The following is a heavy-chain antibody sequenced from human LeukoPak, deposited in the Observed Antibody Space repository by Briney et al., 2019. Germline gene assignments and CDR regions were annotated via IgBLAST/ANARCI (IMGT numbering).Heavy chain of an antibody. CDR3: ARAKEGGYSYGDYYYYMDV. V-gene: IGHV1-8*03. D-gene: IGHD5-18*01. CDR2: MTTNSGNT. CDR1: GYTFTSYD. J-gene: IGHJ6*03. Sequence: ASVKVSCKASGYTFTSYDINWVRHGTGQGLEWMGWMTTNSGNTGYAQKFQGRVTITRNTSISTAYMELSSLRSEDTAVYYCARAKEGGYSYGDYYYYMDVWGKGTTVTVSS.